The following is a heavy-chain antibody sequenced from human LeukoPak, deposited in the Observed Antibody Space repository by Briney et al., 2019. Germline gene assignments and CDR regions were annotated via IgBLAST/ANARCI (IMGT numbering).Heavy chain of an antibody. V-gene: IGHV1-2*04. Sequence: ASVKVSCTASGYTFTGYYMHWVRQAPGQGLEWMGWINPNSGGTNYAQKFQGWVTMTRDTSISTAYMELSRLRSDDTAVYYCARELRPSAYYYYGMDVWGQGTTVTVSS. CDR3: ARELRPSAYYYYGMDV. J-gene: IGHJ6*02. D-gene: IGHD3-16*01. CDR1: GYTFTGYY. CDR2: INPNSGGT.